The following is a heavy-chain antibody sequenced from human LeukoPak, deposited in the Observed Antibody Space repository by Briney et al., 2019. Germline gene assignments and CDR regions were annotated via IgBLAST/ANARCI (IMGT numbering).Heavy chain of an antibody. CDR3: AKDQGSSSWYVFGN. CDR1: GFTFSSYG. D-gene: IGHD6-13*01. Sequence: PGRSLRLSCAASGFTFSSYGMHWVRQAPGKGLEWVAVISYDGSNKYYADSVKGRFTISRDNSKNTLYLQMNSLRAEDTAVYYCAKDQGSSSWYVFGNWGQGTLVTVSS. CDR2: ISYDGSNK. V-gene: IGHV3-30-3*01. J-gene: IGHJ4*02.